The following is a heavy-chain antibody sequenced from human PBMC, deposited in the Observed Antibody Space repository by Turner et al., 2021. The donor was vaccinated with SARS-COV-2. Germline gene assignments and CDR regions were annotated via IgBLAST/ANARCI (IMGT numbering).Heavy chain of an antibody. CDR2: FSYSGST. CDR1: GVSITRTNFF. V-gene: IGHV4-39*01. CDR3: ARLYHHDTSGVDF. D-gene: IGHD3-22*01. J-gene: IGHJ4*02. Sequence: QVPLQASGPGLVKTSETLSLSCTVSGVSITRTNFFWGWIRQAPGKGLEWMGTFSYSGSTFYNPSFKGRVTMSADPSKRQFYLRLTSVTAADTAVYYCARLYHHDTSGVDFWGQGTQVTVSS.